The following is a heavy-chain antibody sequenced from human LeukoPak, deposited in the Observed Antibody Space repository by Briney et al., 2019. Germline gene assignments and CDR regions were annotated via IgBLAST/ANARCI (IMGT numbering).Heavy chain of an antibody. J-gene: IGHJ4*02. Sequence: ASVKVSCKASGYTFTGYYMHWVRQAPGQGLEWMGWINPNSGGTNYAQKFQGRVTMTRDTSISTAYMELSRLRSDDTAVYYCASAAPRYCSSTSCYSFDYWGQGTLVTVSS. CDR1: GYTFTGYY. D-gene: IGHD2-2*01. V-gene: IGHV1-2*02. CDR3: ASAAPRYCSSTSCYSFDY. CDR2: INPNSGGT.